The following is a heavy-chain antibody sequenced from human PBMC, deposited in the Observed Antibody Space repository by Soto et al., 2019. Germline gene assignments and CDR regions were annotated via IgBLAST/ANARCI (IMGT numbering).Heavy chain of an antibody. Sequence: GGSLRLSCAASGFTFSSYGMHWVRQAPGKGLEWVAVISYDGSNKYYADSVKGRFTISRDNSKNTLYLQMNSRRAEDTAVYYCAKGGIAVAGTVYYYYGMDVWGQGTTVTVSS. CDR1: GFTFSSYG. D-gene: IGHD6-19*01. V-gene: IGHV3-30*18. CDR3: AKGGIAVAGTVYYYYGMDV. J-gene: IGHJ6*02. CDR2: ISYDGSNK.